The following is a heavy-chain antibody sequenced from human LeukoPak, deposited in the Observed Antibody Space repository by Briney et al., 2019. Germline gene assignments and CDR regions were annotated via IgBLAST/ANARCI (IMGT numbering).Heavy chain of an antibody. D-gene: IGHD4-11*01. CDR1: GFTFSNSW. Sequence: GGSLRLSCAGSGFTFSNSWMGWVRQAPGKGLEWVANVQHIGGETYYVDSVKGRYTISRDNAKNSVYLQMNSLGADDTAVYYCATYSILNAREFRYWGQGTLVTVTS. J-gene: IGHJ1*01. CDR3: ATYSILNAREFRY. V-gene: IGHV3-7*01. CDR2: VQHIGGET.